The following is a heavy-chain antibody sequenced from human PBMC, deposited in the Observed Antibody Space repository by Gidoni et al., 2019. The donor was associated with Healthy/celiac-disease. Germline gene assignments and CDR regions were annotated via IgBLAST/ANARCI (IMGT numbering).Heavy chain of an antibody. CDR3: ARGWAKAAAFDI. CDR2: INAGNGNT. CDR1: GYTFTSYA. J-gene: IGHJ3*02. D-gene: IGHD2-15*01. V-gene: IGHV1-3*01. Sequence: QVQLVQSGAAVKKPGASVKVSCKSSGYTFTSYAMHWVRQAPGQRLEWMGWINAGNGNTKYSQKFQGRVTMTRDTSASTAYMELSSLRSEDTAVYYCARGWAKAAAFDIWGQGTMVTVSS.